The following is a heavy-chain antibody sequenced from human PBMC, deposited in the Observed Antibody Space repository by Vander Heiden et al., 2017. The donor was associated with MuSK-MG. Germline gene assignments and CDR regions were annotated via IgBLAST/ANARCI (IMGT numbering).Heavy chain of an antibody. D-gene: IGHD1-26*01. CDR1: GGTLSSYY. V-gene: IGHV4-4*07. J-gene: IGHJ4*02. CDR3: VGGSYTDY. CDR2: IYTRGRT. Sequence: QVPLQESGPGLVKPSETLSLTCTVSGGTLSSYYWRWIRQPAGKGLEWIGRIYTRGRTNYNPSLKSRVTMSVDTSKNQFSLKLSSVTAADTAVYYCVGGSYTDYWGQGTLVTVSS.